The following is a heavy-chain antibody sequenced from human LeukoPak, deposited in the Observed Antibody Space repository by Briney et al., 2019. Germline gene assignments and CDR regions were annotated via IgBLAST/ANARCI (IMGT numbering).Heavy chain of an antibody. V-gene: IGHV3-11*06. J-gene: IGHJ4*02. CDR1: GFTFSDYY. Sequence: NPGGSLRLSCAASGFTFSDYYMSWIRQAPGKGLEWVSYISSSSSYTNYADSVKGRFTISRDNAKNSLYLQMNSLRAEDTAVYYCARVGATTPTACGYWGQGTLVTVSS. D-gene: IGHD1-26*01. CDR3: ARVGATTPTACGY. CDR2: ISSSSSYT.